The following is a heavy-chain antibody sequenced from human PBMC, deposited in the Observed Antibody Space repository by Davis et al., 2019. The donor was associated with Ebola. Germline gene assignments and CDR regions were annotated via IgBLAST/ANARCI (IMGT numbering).Heavy chain of an antibody. J-gene: IGHJ5*02. CDR2: IPYDGSNE. D-gene: IGHD1-26*01. CDR1: GFTFSSYG. CDR3: ARDLGALGST. V-gene: IGHV3-30*02. Sequence: GESLKISCEVSGFTFSSYGMHWVRQAPGKGLEWVAFIPYDGSNEFYADYVRGRFTISRDNSKNTLYLQINGLRAEDTAVYYCARDLGALGSTWGQGTLVTVSS.